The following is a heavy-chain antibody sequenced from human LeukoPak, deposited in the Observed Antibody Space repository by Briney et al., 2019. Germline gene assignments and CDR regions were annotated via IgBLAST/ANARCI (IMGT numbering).Heavy chain of an antibody. D-gene: IGHD2-15*01. J-gene: IGHJ4*02. Sequence: SETLSLTCTVSGGSISSSSYYWGWIRQPPGKGLEWIGSIYYSGSTYYNPSLKSRVTISVDTSKNQFSLKLSSVTAADTAVYYCAIVVVVAASGELPFDYWGQGTLVTVSS. CDR3: AIVVVVAASGELPFDY. CDR2: IYYSGST. V-gene: IGHV4-39*07. CDR1: GGSISSSSYY.